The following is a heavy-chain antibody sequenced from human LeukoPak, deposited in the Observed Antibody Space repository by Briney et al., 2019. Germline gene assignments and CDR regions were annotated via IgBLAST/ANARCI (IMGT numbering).Heavy chain of an antibody. D-gene: IGHD5-24*01. CDR1: GGSFSGYY. Sequence: PSETLSLTCAVYGGSFSGYYWSWIRQPPGKGLEWIGEINHSGSTNYNPSLKSRVTISVDKSKNQFSLKLSSVTAADTAVYYCARDNSVRDEAWWFNPWGQGTLVTVSS. CDR3: ARDNSVRDEAWWFNP. CDR2: INHSGST. J-gene: IGHJ5*02. V-gene: IGHV4-34*01.